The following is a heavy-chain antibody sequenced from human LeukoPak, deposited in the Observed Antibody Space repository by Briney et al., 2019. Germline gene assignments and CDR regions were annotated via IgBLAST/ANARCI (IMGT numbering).Heavy chain of an antibody. CDR3: ARDENSSGWTSSRAWFDP. CDR2: IIPILGIA. D-gene: IGHD6-19*01. CDR1: GGTFSSYA. J-gene: IGHJ5*02. Sequence: ASVKVSCKASGGTFSSYAISWVRQAPGQGLEWMGRIIPILGIANYAQKFQGRVTITADKSTSTAYMELSSVTAADTAVYYCARDENSSGWTSSRAWFDPWGQGTLVTVSS. V-gene: IGHV1-69*04.